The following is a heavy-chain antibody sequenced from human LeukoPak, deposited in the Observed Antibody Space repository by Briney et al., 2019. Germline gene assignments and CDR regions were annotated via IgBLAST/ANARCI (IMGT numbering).Heavy chain of an antibody. Sequence: SETLSLTCTVSGGSISSYYWSWIRQPAGKGLEWIGRIYTSGSTNYNPSLKSQVTMSVDTSKNQFSLKLSSVTAADTAVYYCARGSPREGAFDIWGQGTMVTVSS. V-gene: IGHV4-4*07. CDR1: GGSISSYY. J-gene: IGHJ3*02. CDR3: ARGSPREGAFDI. CDR2: IYTSGST.